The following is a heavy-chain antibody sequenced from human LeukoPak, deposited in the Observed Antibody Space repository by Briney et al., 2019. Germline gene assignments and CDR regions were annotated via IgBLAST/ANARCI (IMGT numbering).Heavy chain of an antibody. Sequence: GGSLRLSCAASGFTFSSYAMSWVRQAPGKGLEWVPAISGSGGSTYYADSVKGRFTISRDNPKNTLYPQMNSLRAEDTAVYYCAKVRDRTPKATHDYWGQGTLVTVSS. V-gene: IGHV3-23*01. CDR1: GFTFSSYA. CDR2: ISGSGGST. CDR3: AKVRDRTPKATHDY. J-gene: IGHJ4*02.